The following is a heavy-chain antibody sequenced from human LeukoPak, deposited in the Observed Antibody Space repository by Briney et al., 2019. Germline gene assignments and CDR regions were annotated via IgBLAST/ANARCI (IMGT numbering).Heavy chain of an antibody. V-gene: IGHV3-7*04. J-gene: IGHJ5*02. Sequence: GGSLRLSCVASGFYFSAYLMSWVRQAPGKELEWVANIKQDGSQEFYVDSVKGRFTISRDNGNNSLYLHMSRLRVEDTAVYYCARDLKGFNLWGQGALVTVSS. CDR1: GFYFSAYL. CDR2: IKQDGSQE. CDR3: ARDLKGFNL.